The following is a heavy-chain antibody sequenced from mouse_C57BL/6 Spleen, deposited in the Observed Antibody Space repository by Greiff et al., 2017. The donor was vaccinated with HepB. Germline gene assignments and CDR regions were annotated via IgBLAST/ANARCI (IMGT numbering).Heavy chain of an antibody. CDR3: ARSRSRYAYYFDY. V-gene: IGHV1-64*01. J-gene: IGHJ2*01. Sequence: QVQLQQPGAELVKPGASVKLSCKASGYTFTSYWMHWVKQRPGQGLEWIGMIHPNSGSTNYNEKFKSKATLTVDKSSSTAYMQLSSLTSEDSAVYYCARSRSRYAYYFDYWGQGTTLTVSS. CDR1: GYTFTSYW. D-gene: IGHD1-1*01. CDR2: IHPNSGST.